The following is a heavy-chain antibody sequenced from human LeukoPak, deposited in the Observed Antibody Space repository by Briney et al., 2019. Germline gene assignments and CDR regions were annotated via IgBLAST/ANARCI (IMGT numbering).Heavy chain of an antibody. J-gene: IGHJ4*02. V-gene: IGHV3-21*01. CDR3: ARDIYCSSTSCYQSRLGYYFDY. Sequence: PGGSLRLSCAASGFTFSSYSMNWVRQAPGKGLEWVSSISSSSSYIYYADSVKGRFTISRDNAKNSLYLQMNSLRAEDTAVYYCARDIYCSSTSCYQSRLGYYFDYWGQGTLVTVSS. CDR2: ISSSSSYI. CDR1: GFTFSSYS. D-gene: IGHD2-2*01.